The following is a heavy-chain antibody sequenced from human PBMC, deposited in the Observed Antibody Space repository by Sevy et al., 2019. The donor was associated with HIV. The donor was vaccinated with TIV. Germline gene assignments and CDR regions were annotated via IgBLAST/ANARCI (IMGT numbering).Heavy chain of an antibody. CDR1: GGSISSYY. CDR2: IYYSGST. Sequence: SETLSLTCTVSGGSISSYYWSWIRQPPGKGLEWIGYIYYSGSTNYNPSLKSRVTISVDTSKNQFSLKLSSVTAADTAVYYCARGELRGALFDPWGQGTLVTVSS. V-gene: IGHV4-59*13. J-gene: IGHJ5*02. CDR3: ARGELRGALFDP. D-gene: IGHD1-7*01.